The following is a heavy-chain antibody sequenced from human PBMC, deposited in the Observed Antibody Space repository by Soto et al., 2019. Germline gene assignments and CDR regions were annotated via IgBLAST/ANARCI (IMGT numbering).Heavy chain of an antibody. CDR1: GYTFTSYD. Sequence: ASVKVSCKASGYTFTSYDINWVRQATGQGLEWMGWMNPNSGNTGYAQKFQGRVTMTRNTSISTAYMELSSLRSEDTAVYYCAREWGYDILTGYYSVRWFDPWGQGTLVTVSS. J-gene: IGHJ5*02. CDR2: MNPNSGNT. V-gene: IGHV1-8*01. D-gene: IGHD3-9*01. CDR3: AREWGYDILTGYYSVRWFDP.